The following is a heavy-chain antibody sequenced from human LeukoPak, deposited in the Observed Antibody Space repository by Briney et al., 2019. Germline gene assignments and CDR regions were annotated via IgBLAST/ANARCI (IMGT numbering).Heavy chain of an antibody. Sequence: PGGALRLSCAASGFTFSNYWMSWVRQAPGEGLEWVANIKQDGSEKYYVDSVKGRFTISRDNSKNTLYLQMNSLRAEDTAVYYCARGTRYSSSLYFDYWGQGTLVTVSS. CDR1: GFTFSNYW. V-gene: IGHV3-7*01. CDR3: ARGTRYSSSLYFDY. J-gene: IGHJ4*02. D-gene: IGHD6-13*01. CDR2: IKQDGSEK.